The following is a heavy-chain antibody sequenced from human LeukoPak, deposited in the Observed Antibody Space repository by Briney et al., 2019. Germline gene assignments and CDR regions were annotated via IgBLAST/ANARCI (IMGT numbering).Heavy chain of an antibody. CDR3: ARGRYDSSGYYYFDY. V-gene: IGHV3-21*01. CDR1: GFTFRSYS. CDR2: ISSSSSYI. D-gene: IGHD3-22*01. Sequence: PGGSLRLSXAASGFTFRSYSMNWVRQAPGKGLEWVSSISSSSSYIYYADSVKGRFTISRDNAKNSLYLQMNSLRAEDTAVYYCARGRYDSSGYYYFDYWGQGTLVTVSS. J-gene: IGHJ4*02.